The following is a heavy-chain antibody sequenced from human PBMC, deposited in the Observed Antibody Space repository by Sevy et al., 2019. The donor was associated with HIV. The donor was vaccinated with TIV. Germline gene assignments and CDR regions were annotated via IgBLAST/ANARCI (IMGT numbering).Heavy chain of an antibody. J-gene: IGHJ5*02. Sequence: ASVKVSCKASGYTLTSYYLHWVRQAPGQGLEWMAIINPSGGSTSYAQKLQGRVTMTTDTSTSTLYMELSSLRSDDTAVYYCARADQGWFDPWGQGTLVTVSS. CDR1: GYTLTSYY. CDR2: INPSGGST. CDR3: ARADQGWFDP. D-gene: IGHD2-2*01. V-gene: IGHV1-46*01.